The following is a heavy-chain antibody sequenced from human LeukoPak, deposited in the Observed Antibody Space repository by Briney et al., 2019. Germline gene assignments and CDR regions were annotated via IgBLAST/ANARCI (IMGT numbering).Heavy chain of an antibody. J-gene: IGHJ4*02. CDR3: ARAAYSSGWKGGFDY. D-gene: IGHD6-19*01. CDR2: INHSGST. V-gene: IGHV4-34*01. Sequence: SETLSLTCAVYGGSFSGYYWSWIRQPPGKGLEWIGEINHSGSTNYNPSLKSRVTISVDTSKNQFSLKLSSVTAADTAVYYCARAAYSSGWKGGFDYWGQGTLVTVSS. CDR1: GGSFSGYY.